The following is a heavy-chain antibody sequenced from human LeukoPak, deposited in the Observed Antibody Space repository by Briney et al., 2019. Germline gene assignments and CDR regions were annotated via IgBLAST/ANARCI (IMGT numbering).Heavy chain of an antibody. D-gene: IGHD2-2*01. CDR2: ISSSSISSRSSTI. CDR1: GFTFSTYS. V-gene: IGHV3-48*01. CDR3: ARDTAVVPAAVGFDS. J-gene: IGHJ4*02. Sequence: GGSLRLSCAASGFTFSTYSMNWVRQAPGKGLEWVSYISSSSISSRSSTIYYADSVKDRFTISRDNAKNSLYLQMNSLRAEDTAVYYCARDTAVVPAAVGFDSWGQGTLVTVSS.